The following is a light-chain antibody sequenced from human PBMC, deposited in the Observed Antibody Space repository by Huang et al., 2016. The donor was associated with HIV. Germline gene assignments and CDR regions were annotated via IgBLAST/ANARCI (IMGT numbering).Light chain of an antibody. J-gene: IGKJ4*01. V-gene: IGKV3-11*01. CDR3: QESDTWPRLT. CDR1: QSVSNY. CDR2: GAS. Sequence: VVLTQTPASLSLSAGERATLSCRASQSVSNYLVWYQHKPGQPPSLLIYGASRRATDIPARFNGSGSGTDFTLTISSLEAEDSALYYCQESDTWPRLTLGGGTKVEIK.